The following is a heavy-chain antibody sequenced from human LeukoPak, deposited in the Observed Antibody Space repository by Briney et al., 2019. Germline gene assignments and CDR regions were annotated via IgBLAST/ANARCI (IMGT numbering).Heavy chain of an antibody. D-gene: IGHD1-7*01. V-gene: IGHV3-11*01. CDR1: GFTFSDYY. CDR2: ISSSGSTI. Sequence: EGSLRLSCAASGFTFSDYYMSWIRQAPGKGLEWVSYISSSGSTIYYADSVKGRFTISRDNAKNSLYLQMNSLRAEDTAVYYCARSLMNSVRPYYYYYYGMDVWGQGTTVTVSS. CDR3: ARSLMNSVRPYYYYYYGMDV. J-gene: IGHJ6*02.